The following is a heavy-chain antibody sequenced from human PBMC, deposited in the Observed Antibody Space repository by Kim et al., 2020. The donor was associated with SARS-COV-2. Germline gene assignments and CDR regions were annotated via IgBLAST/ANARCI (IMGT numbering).Heavy chain of an antibody. D-gene: IGHD3-10*01. V-gene: IGHV4-34*01. Sequence: KSRVTISVDTSKNQFSLKLSSVTAADTAVYYCARGRGILLWMGGLLGFFDHWGRGTLVTVSS. CDR3: ARGRGILLWMGGLLGFFDH. J-gene: IGHJ4*02.